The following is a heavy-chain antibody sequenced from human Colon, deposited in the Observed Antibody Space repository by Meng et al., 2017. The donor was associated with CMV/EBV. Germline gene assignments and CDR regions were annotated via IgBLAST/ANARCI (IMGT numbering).Heavy chain of an antibody. CDR1: GYSISSGYY. CDR2: IYHSGST. J-gene: IGHJ4*02. CDR3: ARVGGDGHNLRLYYFDY. D-gene: IGHD5-24*01. Sequence: SETLSLTCTVSGYSISSGYYWGWIRQPPGKGLEWIGSIYHSGSTYYNPSLKSRVTISVDTSKNQFSLKLSSVTAADTAVYYCARVGGDGHNLRLYYFDYWGQGTLVTVSS. V-gene: IGHV4-38-2*02.